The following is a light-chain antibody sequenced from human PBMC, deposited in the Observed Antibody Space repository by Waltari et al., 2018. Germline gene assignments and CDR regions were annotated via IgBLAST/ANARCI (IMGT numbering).Light chain of an antibody. CDR2: EVF. CDR3: SSYAGRSILI. Sequence: QSALTQPASVSGSPGPSITISCTGTSSDVARYNLVSWYQQYPGKAPRLVIYEVFKRPASVSSRFSGSKSGSTASLTISGVQAEDEATYYCSSYAGRSILIFGGGT. CDR1: SSDVARYNL. J-gene: IGLJ2*01. V-gene: IGLV2-23*02.